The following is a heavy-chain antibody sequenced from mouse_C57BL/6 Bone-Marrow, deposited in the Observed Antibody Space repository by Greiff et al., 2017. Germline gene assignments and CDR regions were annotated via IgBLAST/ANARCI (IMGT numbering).Heavy chain of an antibody. CDR2: IDPSDSYT. CDR3: ARRVYYYGSSYVAWFAY. Sequence: QVQLQQPGAELVMPGASVKLSCKASGYTFTSYWMHWVKQRPGQGLEWIGEIDPSDSYTNYNQKFKGKSTLTVDKSSSTAYMQLSSLTSEDSAVYYCARRVYYYGSSYVAWFAYWGQGTLVTVSA. J-gene: IGHJ3*01. D-gene: IGHD1-1*01. V-gene: IGHV1-69*01. CDR1: GYTFTSYW.